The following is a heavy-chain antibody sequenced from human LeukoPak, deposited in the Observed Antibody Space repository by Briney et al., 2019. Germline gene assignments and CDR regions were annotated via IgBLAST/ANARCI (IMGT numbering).Heavy chain of an antibody. CDR3: AKGYCTNGVCYKGGYAFDI. Sequence: GGSLRLSCAASGFTFGNYAVSWVRQAPGKGLEWVSTISGSGSNTYYADSVKGRFTISRDNSRNTLFLQMNSLRAEDTAVYYCAKGYCTNGVCYKGGYAFDIWGQGTMVTVSS. CDR1: GFTFGNYA. D-gene: IGHD2-8*01. CDR2: ISGSGSNT. V-gene: IGHV3-23*01. J-gene: IGHJ3*02.